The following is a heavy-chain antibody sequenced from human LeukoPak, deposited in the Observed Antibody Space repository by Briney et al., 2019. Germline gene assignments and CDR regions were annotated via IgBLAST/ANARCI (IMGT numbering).Heavy chain of an antibody. J-gene: IGHJ4*02. D-gene: IGHD3-10*01. CDR3: ARDLSYGSVDF. CDR1: GFTFSSYW. Sequence: PGGSLRLSCAASGFTFSSYWMHWVRQAPGKGLEWVAVIRYDGSKKYYADSVKGRFTVSRDDSKNTVYLQMDSLRAEDTAMYYCARDLSYGSVDFRGQGTLVTVSS. V-gene: IGHV3-33*08. CDR2: IRYDGSKK.